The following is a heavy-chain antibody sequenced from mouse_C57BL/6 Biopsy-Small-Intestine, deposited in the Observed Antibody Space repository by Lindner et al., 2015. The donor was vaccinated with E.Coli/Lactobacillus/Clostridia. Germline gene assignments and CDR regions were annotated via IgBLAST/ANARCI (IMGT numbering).Heavy chain of an antibody. CDR1: GFTFSDYG. Sequence: VQLQESGGGLVKPGGSLKLSCAASGFTFSDYGMHWVRQAPEKGLEWVAYINSGNSTIYYADTVKGRFTISRDNAKNTLFLQMTSLRSEDTAMYYCARPYYYAMDYWGQGTAVTVSS. CDR3: ARPYYYAMDY. V-gene: IGHV5-17*01. CDR2: INSGNSTI. J-gene: IGHJ4*01.